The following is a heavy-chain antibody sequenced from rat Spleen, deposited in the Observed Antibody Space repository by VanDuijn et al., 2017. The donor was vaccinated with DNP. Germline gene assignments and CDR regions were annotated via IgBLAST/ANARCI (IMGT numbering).Heavy chain of an antibody. V-gene: IGHV5-7*01. CDR3: ARQPSGMDY. J-gene: IGHJ2*01. CDR2: ISSDGSHT. D-gene: IGHD1-4*01. CDR1: GFTFSDYY. Sequence: EVKLVESGGGLVQPGRSLKLSCAGSGFTFSDYYMAWVRQTPTKGLDWVASISSDGSHTYYRDSVKGRFTISRDNAKSSLFLQMDSLRSEDTATYYCARQPSGMDYWGQGVMVIVSS.